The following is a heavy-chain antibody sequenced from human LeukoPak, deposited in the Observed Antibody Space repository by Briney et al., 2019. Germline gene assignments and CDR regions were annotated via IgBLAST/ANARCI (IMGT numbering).Heavy chain of an antibody. V-gene: IGHV4-34*01. CDR3: AMVVTATIDY. CDR1: GGSFSGSY. CDR2: INHSGST. J-gene: IGHJ4*02. D-gene: IGHD2-21*02. Sequence: SETLSLTCTVYGGSFSGSYRSWIRQPPGKGLEWIGDINHSGSTNYNPSLKSRVTISVDTSKNQFSLKLSSVTAADTAVYYCAMVVTATIDYWGQGTLVTVSS.